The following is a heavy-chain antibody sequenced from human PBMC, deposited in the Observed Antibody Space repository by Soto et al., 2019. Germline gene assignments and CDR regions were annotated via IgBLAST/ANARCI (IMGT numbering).Heavy chain of an antibody. CDR1: GYTFTSYG. V-gene: IGHV1-18*01. Sequence: QAQLVQSGAEVKKPGASVKVSCKASGYTFTSYGIDWVRQAPGQGLEWLGWISAYDGNTKYAQILQGRVSLTTDTSTNTAYMELRSLRSDDXXXXXXXXXXXXXXXXXXXXXXXXXXXXGQGTTVTVSS. CDR3: XXXXXXXXXXXXXXXXXXXXX. CDR2: ISAYDGNT. J-gene: IGHJ6*02.